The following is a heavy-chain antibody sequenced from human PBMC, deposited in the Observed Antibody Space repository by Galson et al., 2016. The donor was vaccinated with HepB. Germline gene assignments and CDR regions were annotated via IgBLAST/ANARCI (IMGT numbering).Heavy chain of an antibody. D-gene: IGHD1-20*01. Sequence: SLRLSCAASGFTLTNYAMSWVRQTPGKGLEWVSGINGGGGSTYVANSVKGRFTISRDISKSALYLQMNSLRGEDAGVYYCVKVHDITLNHLLGALDVWGQGTTVAGSS. CDR3: VKVHDITLNHLLGALDV. J-gene: IGHJ6*02. V-gene: IGHV3-23*01. CDR2: INGGGGST. CDR1: GFTLTNYA.